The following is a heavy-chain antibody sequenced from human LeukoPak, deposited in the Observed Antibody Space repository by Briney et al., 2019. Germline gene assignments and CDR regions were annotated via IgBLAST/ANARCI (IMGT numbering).Heavy chain of an antibody. D-gene: IGHD3-10*01. V-gene: IGHV3-23*01. CDR3: ARMLRGVSAAFDN. J-gene: IGHJ4*02. Sequence: GGSLRLSCAASGFTFSSYTLSWVRQTPGKGLEWVSAISCSGDSTYYADSLKGRFTISRDSSKNTLYLQMNSLRAEDAAVYYCARMLRGVSAAFDNWGQGTLVTVSS. CDR2: ISCSGDST. CDR1: GFTFSSYT.